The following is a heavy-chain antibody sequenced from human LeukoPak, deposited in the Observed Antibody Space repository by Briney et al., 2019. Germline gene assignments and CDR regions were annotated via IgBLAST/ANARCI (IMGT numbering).Heavy chain of an antibody. CDR1: GYSFTSYW. D-gene: IGHD6-6*01. J-gene: IGHJ4*02. CDR3: ASLSSIAARPSNYFDY. Sequence: GESLKISCKGSGYSFTSYWIGWVRQMPGKGLAWMGIIYPGDSDTRYSPSFQGQVTISADKSISTAYLQWSSLKASDTAMYYCASLSSIAARPSNYFDYWGQGTLVTVSS. CDR2: IYPGDSDT. V-gene: IGHV5-51*01.